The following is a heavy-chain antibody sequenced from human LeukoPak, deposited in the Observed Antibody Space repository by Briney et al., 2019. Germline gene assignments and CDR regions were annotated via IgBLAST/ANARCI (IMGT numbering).Heavy chain of an antibody. J-gene: IGHJ5*02. D-gene: IGHD3-16*02. CDR3: AGTYDYVWGSYRYRHWFDP. CDR1: GGSISSGGNY. Sequence: PSQTLSLTCTVSGGSISSGGNYWSWIRQHPGKGLEWIGYIYYSGSTYYNPSLKSRVTISVDTSKNQFSLKLSSVTAADTAVYYCAGTYDYVWGSYRYRHWFDPWGQGTPVTVSS. V-gene: IGHV4-31*03. CDR2: IYYSGST.